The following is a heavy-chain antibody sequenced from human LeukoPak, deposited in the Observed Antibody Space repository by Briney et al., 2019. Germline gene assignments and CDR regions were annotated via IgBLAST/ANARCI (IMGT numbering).Heavy chain of an antibody. Sequence: KPSETLSLTCTVSGGSISSYYWSWIRQPAGKGLEWIGRIYTSGSTNYNPSLKSRVTMSVDTSKNQFSLKLSSVTAADTAVYYCARVKVRGMAWNAFDIWGQGTMVTVSS. CDR1: GGSISSYY. V-gene: IGHV4-4*07. J-gene: IGHJ3*02. CDR2: IYTSGST. D-gene: IGHD6-13*01. CDR3: ARVKVRGMAWNAFDI.